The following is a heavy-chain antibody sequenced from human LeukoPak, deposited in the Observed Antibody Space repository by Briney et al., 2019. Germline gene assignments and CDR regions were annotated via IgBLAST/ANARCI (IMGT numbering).Heavy chain of an antibody. CDR1: VFTFSSYA. CDR3: VRLTAAGRRTDFDY. Sequence: PGTSLRLSCAASVFTFSSYAMHWVRQAPGKGLEWVAAISYDGSNRYYADSVKGRFTISRDNSKNTLYLQMNSLRTEDTAVYYCVRLTAAGRRTDFDYWGQGTLVTVSS. CDR2: ISYDGSNR. V-gene: IGHV3-30*04. D-gene: IGHD6-13*01. J-gene: IGHJ4*02.